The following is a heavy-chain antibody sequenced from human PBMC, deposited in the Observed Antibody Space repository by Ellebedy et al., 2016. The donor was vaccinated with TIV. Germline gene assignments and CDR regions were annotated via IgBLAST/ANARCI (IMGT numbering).Heavy chain of an antibody. V-gene: IGHV4-39*01. Sequence: SETLSLTCSVSGGSISRSSYYWGWIRQPPGKGLEWIGNIYYSGSTDYNPSLKSRVTISADTSKNQFSLRLSSVTAADTAVYYCARWFGELLYVRWFDPWGQGTLVTVSS. CDR2: IYYSGST. CDR1: GGSISRSSYY. D-gene: IGHD3-10*01. CDR3: ARWFGELLYVRWFDP. J-gene: IGHJ5*02.